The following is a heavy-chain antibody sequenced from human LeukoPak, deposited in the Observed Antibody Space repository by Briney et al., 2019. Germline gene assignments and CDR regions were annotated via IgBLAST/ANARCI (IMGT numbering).Heavy chain of an antibody. CDR2: ISRSGSTI. Sequence: PGGSLRLSCAASGFTFSSYEMNWVRQAPGKGLEWVSYISRSGSTIYYADSVKGRFTISRDNAKNSLYLQMNSLRDEDTAVYYCARARWFGELYAAPLGHFDYWGQGTLVTVSS. D-gene: IGHD3-10*01. CDR3: ARARWFGELYAAPLGHFDY. J-gene: IGHJ4*02. CDR1: GFTFSSYE. V-gene: IGHV3-48*03.